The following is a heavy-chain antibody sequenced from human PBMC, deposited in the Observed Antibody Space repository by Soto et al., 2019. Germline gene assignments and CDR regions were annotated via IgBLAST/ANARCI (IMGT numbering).Heavy chain of an antibody. CDR1: GYNFITYW. J-gene: IGHJ3*02. Sequence: PGESLKISCEISGYNFITYWIGWVRQMPGKGLEWMGIIYPSDSDTRYSPSFQGQVTISVDKSLSTAYLQWSSLKASDTAMYYCARDSHSERYYWAFDIWGKGTMVTVSS. CDR2: IYPSDSDT. CDR3: ARDSHSERYYWAFDI. D-gene: IGHD1-26*01. V-gene: IGHV5-51*01.